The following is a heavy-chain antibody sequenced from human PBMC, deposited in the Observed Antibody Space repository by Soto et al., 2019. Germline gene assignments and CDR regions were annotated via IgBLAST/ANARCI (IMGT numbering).Heavy chain of an antibody. CDR1: GASIDNNGYY. J-gene: IGHJ4*02. V-gene: IGHV4-61*08. CDR2: IYYSGST. D-gene: IGHD4-17*01. CDR3: ADGSYGDYALDY. Sequence: SETLSLTCAVSGASIDNNGYYWSWIRQPPGKGLEWIGYIYYSGSTNYNPSLKSRVTISVDTSKNQFSLKLSSVTAADTAVYYCADGSYGDYALDYWGQGTLVTVSS.